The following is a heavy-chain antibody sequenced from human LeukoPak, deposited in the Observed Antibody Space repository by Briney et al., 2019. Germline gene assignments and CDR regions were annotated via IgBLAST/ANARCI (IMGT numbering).Heavy chain of an antibody. Sequence: SETLSLTCTVSGGSISSYYWSWIRQPPGKGLEWIRYIYYSGSTNYNPSLKSRVTISVDTSKNQFSLKLSSVTAADTAVYYCASVREGDYYDSSGYYSSWGQGTLVTVSS. V-gene: IGHV4-59*01. J-gene: IGHJ4*02. CDR3: ASVREGDYYDSSGYYSS. CDR2: IYYSGST. CDR1: GGSISSYY. D-gene: IGHD3-22*01.